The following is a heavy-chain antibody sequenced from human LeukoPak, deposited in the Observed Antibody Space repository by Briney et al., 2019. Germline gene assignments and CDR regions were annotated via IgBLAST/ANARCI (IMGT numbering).Heavy chain of an antibody. CDR2: ISGSGDSREST. CDR3: TKDSELLSRGAFDI. V-gene: IGHV3-23*01. D-gene: IGHD4-23*01. Sequence: GGSLRLSCAASGFTFTSYAMSWVRQAPGKGLEWVSGISGSGDSRESTSYADSVKGRFTISRDNSKSMVYVQMKSLRAEDTAVYYGTKDSELLSRGAFDIWGQGTMVTVS. J-gene: IGHJ3*02. CDR1: GFTFTSYA.